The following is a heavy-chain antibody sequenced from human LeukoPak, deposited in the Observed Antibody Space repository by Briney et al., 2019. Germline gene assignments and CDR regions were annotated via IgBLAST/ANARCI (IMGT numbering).Heavy chain of an antibody. CDR2: ISYDGSNK. V-gene: IGHV3-30*01. J-gene: IGHJ4*02. CDR3: ARVMEDQWLSSAFDY. D-gene: IGHD3-22*01. CDR1: GFTFSSYA. Sequence: GGSLRLSCAASGFTFSSYAMHWVRQAPGKGLEWVAVISYDGSNKYYADSVKGRFTISRDNSKNTLYLQMNSLRAEDTAVYYCARVMEDQWLSSAFDYWGQGTLVTVSS.